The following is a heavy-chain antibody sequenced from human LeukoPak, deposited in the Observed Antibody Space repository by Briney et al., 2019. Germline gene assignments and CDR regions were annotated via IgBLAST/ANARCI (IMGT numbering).Heavy chain of an antibody. CDR1: GGSINSYY. CDR2: IYYSGST. Sequence: SETLSLTCTVSGGSINSYYWSWIRQPPGKGLEWIGYIYYSGSTNYNPSLKSRVTISRDTSKNQFSLKLRSVTAADTAMYYCARAWATDYFDYWGQGTLVTVSS. J-gene: IGHJ4*02. CDR3: ARAWATDYFDY. V-gene: IGHV4-59*01.